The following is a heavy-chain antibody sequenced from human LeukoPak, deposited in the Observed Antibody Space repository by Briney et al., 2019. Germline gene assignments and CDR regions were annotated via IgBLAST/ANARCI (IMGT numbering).Heavy chain of an antibody. V-gene: IGHV4-39*01. J-gene: IGHJ4*02. CDR1: GGPIRGTSYY. CDR3: ARPLTGYSNTFVY. D-gene: IGHD4-11*01. CDR2: VSYSGSP. Sequence: PSETLSLTCIVSGGPIRGTSYYWGWIRQSPGKGLEWIGSVSYSGSPYYNPSLKSRVAISIDTSKNLFSLELTYVTAADTAVYYCARPLTGYSNTFVYWGQGTMVTVSS.